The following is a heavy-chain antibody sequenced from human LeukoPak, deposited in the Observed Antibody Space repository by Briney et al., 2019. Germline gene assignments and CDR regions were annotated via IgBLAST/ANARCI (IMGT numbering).Heavy chain of an antibody. Sequence: GGSLRLSCAASGFTFSSYAMSWVRQAPGKGLEWVSAISGSGGSTYYADSVKGRFTISRDNSKNTLYLQMNSLRAEDTAVYYCAKDMGSHYDFWSGYLTYGMDVWGQGTTVTVSS. V-gene: IGHV3-23*01. CDR2: ISGSGGST. CDR3: AKDMGSHYDFWSGYLTYGMDV. D-gene: IGHD3-3*01. J-gene: IGHJ6*02. CDR1: GFTFSSYA.